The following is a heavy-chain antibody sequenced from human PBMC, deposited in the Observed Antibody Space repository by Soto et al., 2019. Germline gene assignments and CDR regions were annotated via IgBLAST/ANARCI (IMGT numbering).Heavy chain of an antibody. V-gene: IGHV3-72*01. CDR2: TRNKANSYTT. CDR3: ARGGGDSYAFDI. D-gene: IGHD2-21*01. Sequence: GGSLRLSCAASGFTFSDHYMDWVRQAPGKGLEWVGRTRNKANSYTTEYAASVKGRFTISRDDSKNSLYLQMNSLKTEDTAVYYCARGGGDSYAFDIWGQGTMVTVSS. J-gene: IGHJ3*02. CDR1: GFTFSDHY.